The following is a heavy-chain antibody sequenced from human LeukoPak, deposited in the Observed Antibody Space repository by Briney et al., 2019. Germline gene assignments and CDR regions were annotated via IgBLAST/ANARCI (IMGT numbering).Heavy chain of an antibody. J-gene: IGHJ6*03. V-gene: IGHV3-23*01. D-gene: IGHD1-26*01. CDR3: AKCGIGTYYSYMDV. Sequence: GGSLRLSCAASGFTFSSYAMTWVRQAPGKGLEWVSAISGSGGSTYYADSVKGRFTISRDNSRNTLNLQMNSLRAEDTAVYYCAKCGIGTYYSYMDVWGKGTTVTVSS. CDR1: GFTFSSYA. CDR2: ISGSGGST.